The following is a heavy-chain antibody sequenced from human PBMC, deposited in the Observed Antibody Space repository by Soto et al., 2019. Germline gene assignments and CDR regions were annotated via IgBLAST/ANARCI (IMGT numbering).Heavy chain of an antibody. D-gene: IGHD3-22*01. Sequence: SVKVSCKASGGTFSSYAISWVRQAPGQGLEWMGGIIPIFGTANYAQKFQGRVTITADESTSTAYMEPSSLRSEDTAVYYCARDGEEGPYDSSAWGQGTLVTVSS. V-gene: IGHV1-69*13. J-gene: IGHJ4*02. CDR1: GGTFSSYA. CDR2: IIPIFGTA. CDR3: ARDGEEGPYDSSA.